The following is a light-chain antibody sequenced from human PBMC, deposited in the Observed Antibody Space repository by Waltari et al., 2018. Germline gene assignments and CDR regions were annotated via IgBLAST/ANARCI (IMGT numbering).Light chain of an antibody. J-gene: IGKJ1*01. V-gene: IGKV1-39*01. CDR1: QSIKTN. CDR2: VAS. Sequence: DIQMTQSPSSLSASVGDRVIITCRASQSIKTNLKWYQQKPGKAPKLLIYVASSLQSGDPSRFSGTGSGTDFTLTINSLQPEDFATYYCQQSYSTWTFGQGTKVEIK. CDR3: QQSYSTWT.